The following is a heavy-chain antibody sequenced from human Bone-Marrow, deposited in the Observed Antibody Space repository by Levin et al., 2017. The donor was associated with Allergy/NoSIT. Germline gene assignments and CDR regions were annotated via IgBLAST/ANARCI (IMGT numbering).Heavy chain of an antibody. CDR2: IIPVFGTP. V-gene: IGHV1-69*01. Sequence: PGESLKISCKASGGAFSSFVISWLRQAPGQGLEWMGGIIPVFGTPTYAQKFQGRVTISADESTSTAYMELRSLRSWDPAVYYCARGLIPYCGGDCYAGGWYLDLWGRGSLVTVSS. CDR3: ARGLIPYCGGDCYAGGWYLDL. CDR1: GGAFSSFV. J-gene: IGHJ2*01. D-gene: IGHD2-21*02.